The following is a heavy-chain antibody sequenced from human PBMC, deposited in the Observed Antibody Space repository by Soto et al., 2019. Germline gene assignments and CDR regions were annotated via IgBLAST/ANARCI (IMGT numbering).Heavy chain of an antibody. D-gene: IGHD2-15*01. Sequence: PSETLSLTCAVSGGSISSSNWWSWVRQPPGKGLEWIGEIYHSGSTNYNPSLKSRVTISVDKSKNQFSLKLSSVTAADTAVYYCARAPRLGYCSGGSCYFDYWGQGTLVTVSS. CDR1: GGSISSSNW. CDR3: ARAPRLGYCSGGSCYFDY. CDR2: IYHSGST. J-gene: IGHJ4*02. V-gene: IGHV4-4*02.